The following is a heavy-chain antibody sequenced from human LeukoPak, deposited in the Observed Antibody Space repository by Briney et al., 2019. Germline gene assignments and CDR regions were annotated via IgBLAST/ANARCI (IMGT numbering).Heavy chain of an antibody. CDR3: ATSHGSSGCD. Sequence: PGGSLRLSCTASGFIFSNFWMAWLRQAPGKGLDWVANIKSDGSIQFYGDSVKGRFTISRDNSKNSLYLQMNNLRAEDTALYYCATSHGSSGCDWGQGTLVTVSS. CDR1: GFIFSNFW. V-gene: IGHV3-7*01. D-gene: IGHD3-22*01. J-gene: IGHJ4*02. CDR2: IKSDGSIQ.